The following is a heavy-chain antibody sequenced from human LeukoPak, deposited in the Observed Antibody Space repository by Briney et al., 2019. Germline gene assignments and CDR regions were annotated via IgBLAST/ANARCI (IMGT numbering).Heavy chain of an antibody. Sequence: SETLSLTCTVSGDSISRSSDYWGWIRQPPGKGPEWIGSVYYIGSTFYNPSLKSRLTISVDTSRNQFFLKLSSVTAADTAVYYCARDTVGTTNDGFDIWGQGTMVTVSS. J-gene: IGHJ3*02. D-gene: IGHD1-26*01. CDR1: GDSISRSSDY. CDR2: VYYIGST. CDR3: ARDTVGTTNDGFDI. V-gene: IGHV4-39*07.